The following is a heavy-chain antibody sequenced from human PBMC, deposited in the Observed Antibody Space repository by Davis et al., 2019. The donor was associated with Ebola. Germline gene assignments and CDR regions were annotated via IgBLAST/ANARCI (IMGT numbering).Heavy chain of an antibody. Sequence: SVKVSCKASGGTFSSYAISWVRQAPGQGLEWMGGIIPIFGTANYAQKFQGRVTITADKSTSTAYMELSSLRSEDTAAYYCARESGLQIGWFDPWGQGTLVTVSS. D-gene: IGHD5-24*01. CDR1: GGTFSSYA. J-gene: IGHJ5*02. V-gene: IGHV1-69*06. CDR2: IIPIFGTA. CDR3: ARESGLQIGWFDP.